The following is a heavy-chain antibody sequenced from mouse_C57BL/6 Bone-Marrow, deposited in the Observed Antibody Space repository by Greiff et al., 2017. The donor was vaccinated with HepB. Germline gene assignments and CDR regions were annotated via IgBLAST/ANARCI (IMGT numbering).Heavy chain of an antibody. Sequence: EVQLVESGGGLVKPGGSLKLSCAASGFTFSDYGMHWVRQAPEKGLEWVAYISSGSSTVYYADTVKGRFTISRDNAKNTLFLQMTSLRSEDTAMYYCARPLHYYGSSYGFAYWGQGTLVTVSA. CDR1: GFTFSDYG. CDR3: ARPLHYYGSSYGFAY. J-gene: IGHJ3*01. D-gene: IGHD1-1*01. V-gene: IGHV5-17*01. CDR2: ISSGSSTV.